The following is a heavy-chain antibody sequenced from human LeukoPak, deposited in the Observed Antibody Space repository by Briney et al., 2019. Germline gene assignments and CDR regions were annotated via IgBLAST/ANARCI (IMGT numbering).Heavy chain of an antibody. CDR3: AKDWYNYYYMDV. CDR1: GFTFNNFA. CDR2: ISAGGDYT. J-gene: IGHJ6*03. Sequence: GGSLRLSCAASGFTFNNFAMSWVRQAPGKGLEWVSAISAGGDYTYYADSVKGRFTISRDNSKNTLFLQVNSLRAEDTAVYYCAKDWYNYYYMDVWGKGTTVTVSS. V-gene: IGHV3-23*01. D-gene: IGHD1-14*01.